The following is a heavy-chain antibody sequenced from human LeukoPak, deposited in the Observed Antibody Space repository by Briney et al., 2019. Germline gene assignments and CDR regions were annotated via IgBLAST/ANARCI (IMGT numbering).Heavy chain of an antibody. Sequence: GGSLRLSCAASGFSFTAYSMNWVRQAPGRGLEWISYIGPGGDIYYADSVTGRFTVSRDIAKNSLYLQMNGLRVEDTAVYYCARGFDSWGQGTLVTVSS. J-gene: IGHJ4*02. CDR1: GFSFTAYS. CDR2: IGPGGDI. CDR3: ARGFDS. V-gene: IGHV3-48*01.